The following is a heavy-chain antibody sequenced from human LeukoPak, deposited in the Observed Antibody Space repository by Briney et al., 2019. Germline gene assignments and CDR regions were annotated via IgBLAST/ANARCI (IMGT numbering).Heavy chain of an antibody. CDR2: INPNTGGT. Sequence: ASVKVSCKTSGYTFTGYYMHWVRQAPGQGLEWMGWINPNTGGTNYAQKFQGRVTMTSDTSISTAYMELSSLRSDDTAMYYCARTPMIVVVFPPRLDFWGQGTLVTVSS. V-gene: IGHV1-2*02. D-gene: IGHD3-22*01. CDR1: GYTFTGYY. CDR3: ARTPMIVVVFPPRLDF. J-gene: IGHJ4*02.